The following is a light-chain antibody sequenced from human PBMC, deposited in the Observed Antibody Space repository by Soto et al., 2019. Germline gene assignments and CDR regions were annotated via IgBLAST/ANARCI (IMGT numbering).Light chain of an antibody. J-gene: IGLJ2*01. CDR2: AVS. CDR1: SSDVGGYNY. V-gene: IGLV2-11*01. Sequence: QSALTQPRSASGSPGQSVTISCTGTSSDVGGYNYVSWYQQHPGKAPKLIIYAVSGRPSGVPDRFSGSKSGNTASLTISGLQADDEADYYCCSYAGYYTLVFGGGTKLTVL. CDR3: CSYAGYYTLV.